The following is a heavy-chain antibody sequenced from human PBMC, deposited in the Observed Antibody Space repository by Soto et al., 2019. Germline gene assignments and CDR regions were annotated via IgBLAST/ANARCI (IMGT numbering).Heavy chain of an antibody. CDR3: TRLISAAQDY. V-gene: IGHV3-73*01. J-gene: IGHJ4*02. D-gene: IGHD3-10*01. CDR1: GFVFKDSS. Sequence: EVLLVESGGGLVQPGGSLKLSCEASGFVFKDSSIHGGRQASGKGLEWVGRIRDRAYNYATAYAASVKGRFTISRDDSNNKAYLQMDSLKTEDTAIYYCTRLISAAQDYWGQGTLVTVSS. CDR2: IRDRAYNYAT.